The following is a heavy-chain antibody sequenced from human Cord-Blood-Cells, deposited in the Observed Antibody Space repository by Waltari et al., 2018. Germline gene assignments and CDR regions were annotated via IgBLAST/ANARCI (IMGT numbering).Heavy chain of an antibody. J-gene: IGHJ6*02. V-gene: IGHV4-34*01. CDR2: INHSGST. Sequence: QVQLQQWGAGLLKPSATLSLTCAVYGGPFSGYYWSWIRQPPGKGLEWIGEINHSGSTNYNPSLKSRVTISVDTSKNQFSLKLSSVTAADTAVYYCARGFGLVRYGMDVWGQGTTVTVSS. D-gene: IGHD3-3*01. CDR1: GGPFSGYY. CDR3: ARGFGLVRYGMDV.